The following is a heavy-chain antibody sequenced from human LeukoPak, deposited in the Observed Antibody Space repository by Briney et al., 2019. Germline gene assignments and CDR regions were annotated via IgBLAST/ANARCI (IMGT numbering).Heavy chain of an antibody. CDR2: ISGSGGST. V-gene: IGHV3-23*01. J-gene: IGHJ5*02. CDR1: GFSFSSHW. Sequence: GGSPRLSCAASGFSFSSHWMSWVRQAPGKGLEWVSAISGSGGSTYYADSVKGRFTISRDNSKNTLYLQMNSLRAEDTAVYYCAKMGCEITMIPNWFDPWGQGTLVTVSS. CDR3: AKMGCEITMIPNWFDP. D-gene: IGHD3-22*01.